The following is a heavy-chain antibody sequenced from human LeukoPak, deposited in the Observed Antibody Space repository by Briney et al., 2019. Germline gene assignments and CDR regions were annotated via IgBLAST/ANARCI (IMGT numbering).Heavy chain of an antibody. CDR2: IYYSGST. V-gene: IGHV4-31*03. D-gene: IGHD3-22*01. Sequence: PSETLSLTCTVSGGSISSGGYYWSWIRQHPGKGLEWIGYIYYSGSTYYNPSLKSRVTISVDTSKNQFSLKLNSVTAADTAVYYCASQTTGYDSSGYYPNWFDPWGQGTLVTVSS. CDR3: ASQTTGYDSSGYYPNWFDP. CDR1: GGSISSGGYY. J-gene: IGHJ5*02.